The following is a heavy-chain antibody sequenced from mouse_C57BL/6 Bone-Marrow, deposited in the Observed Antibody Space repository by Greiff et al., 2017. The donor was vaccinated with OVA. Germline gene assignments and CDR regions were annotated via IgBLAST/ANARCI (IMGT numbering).Heavy chain of an antibody. CDR3: ARGRDEGAMDY. CDR2: IYPGSGST. CDR1: GYTFTSYW. Sequence: QVHVKQPGAELVKPGASVKMSCKASGYTFTSYWITWVKQRPGQGLEWIGDIYPGSGSTNYNEKFKSKATLTVDTSSSTAYLQLSSLTSEDSAVDYCARGRDEGAMDYWGQGTSVTVSS. J-gene: IGHJ4*01. V-gene: IGHV1-55*01. D-gene: IGHD3-3*01.